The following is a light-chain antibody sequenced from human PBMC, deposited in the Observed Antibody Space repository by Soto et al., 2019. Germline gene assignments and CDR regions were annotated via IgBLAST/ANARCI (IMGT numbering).Light chain of an antibody. CDR3: CSYAGSPFV. V-gene: IGLV2-23*01. J-gene: IGLJ1*01. CDR1: SSDVGSYNL. Sequence: QSALTQPASVSGSPGQSITISCTGTSSDVGSYNLVSWYQQHPGKAPKLMIYEGSKRPSGVSTRFSGSKSGNTASLTIFGLQAEDEAGYYCCSYAGSPFVFGAGTKVTVL. CDR2: EGS.